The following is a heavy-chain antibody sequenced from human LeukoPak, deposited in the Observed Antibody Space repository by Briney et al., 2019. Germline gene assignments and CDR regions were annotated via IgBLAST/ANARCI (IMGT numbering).Heavy chain of an antibody. J-gene: IGHJ6*03. CDR2: ISGSGGST. V-gene: IGHV3-23*01. D-gene: IGHD3-10*01. CDR1: GFTFSSYA. CDR3: AKEGGYGYYYYMDV. Sequence: GGSLRLSCAASGFTFSSYAMSWVRQAPGKGLEWVSAISGSGGSTYCADSVKGRFTISRDNSKNTLYLQMNSLRAEDTAVYYCAKEGGYGYYYYMDVWGKGTTVTVSS.